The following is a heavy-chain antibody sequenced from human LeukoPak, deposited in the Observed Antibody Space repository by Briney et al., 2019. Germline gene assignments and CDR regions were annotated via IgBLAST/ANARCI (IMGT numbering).Heavy chain of an antibody. J-gene: IGHJ6*02. CDR3: ARESDMTYYYGMDV. CDR2: INSDGSNI. D-gene: IGHD3-9*01. Sequence: PGGSLRLSCAASGFTLSSYWMHWVRQAPGGGLVWVSRINSDGSNINYADSVKGRFTISRDNAKNTLYLQMNSLRVEDTAVYYCARESDMTYYYGMDVWGQGTTVTVSS. V-gene: IGHV3-74*01. CDR1: GFTLSSYW.